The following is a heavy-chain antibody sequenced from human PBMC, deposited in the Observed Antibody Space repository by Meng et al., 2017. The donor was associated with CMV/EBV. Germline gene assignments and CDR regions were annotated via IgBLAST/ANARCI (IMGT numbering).Heavy chain of an antibody. CDR2: IIPIFGTA. J-gene: IGHJ4*02. CDR1: GGTFSSYA. V-gene: IGHV1-69*12. CDR3: ARNQPSRGWSHEDY. Sequence: QVQLVQAGAGVKKPGSSVTVYCKASGGTFSSYAISWVRQAPGQGLEWMGGIIPIFGTANYAQKFQGRVTITADESTSTAYMELSSLRSEDTAVYYCARNQPSRGWSHEDYWGQGTLVTVSS. D-gene: IGHD2-15*01.